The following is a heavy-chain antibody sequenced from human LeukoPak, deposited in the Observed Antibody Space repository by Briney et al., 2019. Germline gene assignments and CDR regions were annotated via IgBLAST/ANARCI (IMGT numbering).Heavy chain of an antibody. J-gene: IGHJ6*02. D-gene: IGHD5-12*01. CDR3: ARGAGLRGYYYYGMDV. CDR2: INPNSGGT. V-gene: IGHV1-2*04. CDR1: GYTFTGYY. Sequence: GASVKVSCKASGYTFTGYYMHWVRQAPGQGLEWMGWINPNSGGTNYAQKFQGWVTMTRDTSISTAYMELSRLRSDDTAVYYCARGAGLRGYYYYGMDVWGQGTTVTVSS.